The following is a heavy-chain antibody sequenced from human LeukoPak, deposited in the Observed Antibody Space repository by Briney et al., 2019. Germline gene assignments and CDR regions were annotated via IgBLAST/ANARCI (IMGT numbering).Heavy chain of an antibody. CDR1: GGSLNGHY. J-gene: IGHJ5*02. V-gene: IGHV4-34*01. Sequence: SETLSLTCAVYGGSLNGHYWSWLRQPPGKGLEGIGEGSESGGTKFNPSLKSRVTISADTSKNQFSLKVKSVTAADTAVYYCAKNGQSGFSFDPWGQGTLVTVSS. CDR3: AKNGQSGFSFDP. CDR2: GSESGGT. D-gene: IGHD3-3*01.